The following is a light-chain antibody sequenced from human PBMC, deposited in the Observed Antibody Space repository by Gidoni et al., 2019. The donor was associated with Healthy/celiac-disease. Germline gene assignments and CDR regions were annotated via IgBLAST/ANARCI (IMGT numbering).Light chain of an antibody. CDR1: QSISSY. CDR2: AAS. J-gene: IGKJ4*01. V-gene: IGKV1-39*01. CDR3: QQRYSTSLT. Sequence: DIQMTQSPSSLSASVGDRVTITCRASQSISSYLNWCQQKPGKAPKPLINAASSLQSGVPSRFCSSRSGTDFSLTISSLQPEDVAAFYCQQRYSTSLTFGGGTKVEIK.